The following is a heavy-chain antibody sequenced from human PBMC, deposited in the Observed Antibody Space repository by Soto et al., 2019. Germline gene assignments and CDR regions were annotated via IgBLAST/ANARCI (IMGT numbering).Heavy chain of an antibody. J-gene: IGHJ4*02. CDR3: AKDLGMGGGRCFDY. CDR1: GFIFSNYA. V-gene: IGHV3-23*01. Sequence: VQRLESGGGLVQPGGSLRLSCAASGFIFSNYAMSWVRQAPGKGLEWVSAISGSGVDTYYADSVKGRFTFSRDNSRSTLYLQMISLGAEDTAIYYCAKDLGMGGGRCFDYWGQGTVVTVSS. CDR2: ISGSGVDT. D-gene: IGHD2-15*01.